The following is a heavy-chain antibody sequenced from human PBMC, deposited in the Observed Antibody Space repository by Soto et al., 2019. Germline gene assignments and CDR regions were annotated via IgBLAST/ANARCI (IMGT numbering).Heavy chain of an antibody. Sequence: KVSCQASGYTFINYGVAWVRRAPGQGPEWMGWISGSNGDTKYAQNLQNRVSLTTDTSTNTAYMELRSLRPDDTAIYFCGRVGLAVSGTYDYWGQGTLVTGSS. CDR3: GRVGLAVSGTYDY. J-gene: IGHJ4*02. CDR1: GYTFINYG. D-gene: IGHD6-19*01. CDR2: ISGSNGDT. V-gene: IGHV1-18*01.